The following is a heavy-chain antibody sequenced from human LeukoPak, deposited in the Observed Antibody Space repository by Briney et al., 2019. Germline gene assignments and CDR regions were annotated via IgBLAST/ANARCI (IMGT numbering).Heavy chain of an antibody. J-gene: IGHJ4*02. CDR3: ARGPTGTSAGD. CDR2: MNPNSGNA. Sequence: ASVKASCKASGYTFTTYDINWVRQATGQGLKWMGWMNPNSGNAGNAQKFQGRVTITRNTSISTAYMELSRLRSEDTAVYYCARGPTGTSAGDWGQGTLVTVSS. D-gene: IGHD1-1*01. V-gene: IGHV1-8*03. CDR1: GYTFTTYD.